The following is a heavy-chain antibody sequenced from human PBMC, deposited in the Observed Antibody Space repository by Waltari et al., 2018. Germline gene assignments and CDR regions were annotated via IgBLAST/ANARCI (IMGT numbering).Heavy chain of an antibody. V-gene: IGHV4-59*01. CDR3: ARGHSSSWSPYFDY. CDR1: GGSISSYY. CDR2: IYYSGST. J-gene: IGHJ4*02. D-gene: IGHD6-13*01. Sequence: QVQLQESGPGLVKPSETLSLTCTVSGGSISSYYWSWIRQPQGKGLEWIGYIYYSGSTNYNPSLKSRVTISVDTSKNQFSLKLSSVTAADTAVYYCARGHSSSWSPYFDYWGQGTLVTVSS.